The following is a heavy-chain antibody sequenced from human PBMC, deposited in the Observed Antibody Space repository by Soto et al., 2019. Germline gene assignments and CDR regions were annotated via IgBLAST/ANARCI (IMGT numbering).Heavy chain of an antibody. CDR2: IYYSGST. CDR3: ARLSQEVLISGKTGWFDP. J-gene: IGHJ5*02. CDR1: GGSISSSSYY. V-gene: IGHV4-39*01. Sequence: SETLSLTCTVSGGSISSSSYYWGWIRQPPGKGLEWIGSIYYSGSTYYNPSLKSRVTISVDTSKNQFSLKLTSVTAADTAVYYCARLSQEVLISGKTGWFDPWGQGTLVTVSS. D-gene: IGHD1-20*01.